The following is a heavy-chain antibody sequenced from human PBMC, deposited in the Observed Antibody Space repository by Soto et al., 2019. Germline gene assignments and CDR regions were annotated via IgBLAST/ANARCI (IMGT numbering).Heavy chain of an antibody. CDR2: ISYDGSNK. Sequence: GGSLRLSCAASGFTFSSYGMHWVRQAPGKGLEWVAVISYDGSNKYYADSVKGRFTISRDNSKNTLYLQMNSLRAEDTAVYYCAKELDTAMGFLLNYYYGMDVWGQGTTVTVSS. V-gene: IGHV3-30*18. D-gene: IGHD5-18*01. CDR1: GFTFSSYG. CDR3: AKELDTAMGFLLNYYYGMDV. J-gene: IGHJ6*02.